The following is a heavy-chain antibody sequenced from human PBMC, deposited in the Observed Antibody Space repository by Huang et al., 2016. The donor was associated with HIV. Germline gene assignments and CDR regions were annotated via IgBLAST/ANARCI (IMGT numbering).Heavy chain of an antibody. D-gene: IGHD3-10*01. Sequence: QVQLVESGGGVVEPGRSLRVSCAASGFSFSDSGMHWVRQAPGKGLEWVAVISYDGRNKFYADSVKCRFTISRDNSKNTVYLQMNSLRAGDTAVYYCAKDRRAYYYGSGIEYWGQGARVTVSS. CDR3: AKDRRAYYYGSGIEY. CDR1: GFSFSDSG. V-gene: IGHV3-30*18. CDR2: ISYDGRNK. J-gene: IGHJ4*02.